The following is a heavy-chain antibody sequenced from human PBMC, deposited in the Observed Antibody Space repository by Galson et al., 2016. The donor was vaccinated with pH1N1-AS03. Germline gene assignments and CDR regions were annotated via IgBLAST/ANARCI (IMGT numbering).Heavy chain of an antibody. CDR2: ISPQNGNT. Sequence: CKASGYTFSNFGMSWVRQAPGQGLEWMGWISPQNGNTQYAQSLEGRVTMTTDTSTSTAYMELWSLTYDDTAVYYCARAAPFDPWGQGTLVIVSS. CDR3: ARAAPFDP. J-gene: IGHJ5*02. V-gene: IGHV1-18*04. CDR1: GYTFSNFG. D-gene: IGHD2-15*01.